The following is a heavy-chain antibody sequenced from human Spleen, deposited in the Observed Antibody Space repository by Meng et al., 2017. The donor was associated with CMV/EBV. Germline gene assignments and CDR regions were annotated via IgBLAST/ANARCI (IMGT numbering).Heavy chain of an antibody. CDR1: GFNFINYI. Sequence: GESLKISCAASGFNFINYIMNWVRQAPGKGLEWVSVIYSGGSTYYADSVKGRFTISRDNSKNTLYLQMNSLRAEDTAVYYCASLEWLSQWGQGTLVTVSS. V-gene: IGHV3-53*01. J-gene: IGHJ4*02. CDR3: ASLEWLSQ. D-gene: IGHD3-3*01. CDR2: IYSGGST.